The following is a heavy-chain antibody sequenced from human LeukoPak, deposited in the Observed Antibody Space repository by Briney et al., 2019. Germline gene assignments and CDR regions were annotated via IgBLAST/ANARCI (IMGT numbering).Heavy chain of an antibody. V-gene: IGHV5-51*01. D-gene: IGHD2-15*01. Sequence: GESLKISCKGSGYSFTSYWIGWVRQMPGKGLEWMGIIYPGDSVTRYSPSFQGQVTFSADKSISTAHLQWSSLKASDTAIYYCARLDSGDNCCDYWGQGTLVTVSS. CDR1: GYSFTSYW. CDR3: ARLDSGDNCCDY. J-gene: IGHJ4*02. CDR2: IYPGDSVT.